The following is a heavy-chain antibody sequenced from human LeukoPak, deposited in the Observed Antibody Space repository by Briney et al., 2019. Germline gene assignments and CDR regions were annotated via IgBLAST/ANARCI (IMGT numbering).Heavy chain of an antibody. Sequence: LRLSCAASVFPSNHFALHWAPTAPAKGLECVSGINWKSGRLGYADAVKGRFTISRDKAKTALYFQMNNLRAEDTALYYCAKAPAYYYDSSGPLDYRGQPTLLTV. D-gene: IGHD3-22*01. CDR2: INWKSGRL. CDR1: VFPSNHFA. V-gene: IGHV3-9*02. CDR3: AKAPAYYYDSSGPLDY. J-gene: IGHJ4*02.